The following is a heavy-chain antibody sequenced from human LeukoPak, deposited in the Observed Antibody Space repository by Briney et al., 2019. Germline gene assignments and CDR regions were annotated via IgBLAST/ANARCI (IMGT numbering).Heavy chain of an antibody. CDR2: ISSSGSYI. V-gene: IGHV3-21*01. CDR1: GFTFSNYS. CDR3: ARDYGSFAY. Sequence: GGSLRLSCAASGFTFSNYSMNWVRQAPGKGLEWVSSISSSGSYIYSADSVKGRFTISRDNAKNSLYLQMNSLRAEDTAVYCCARDYGSFAYWGQGTLVTVSS. D-gene: IGHD4-17*01. J-gene: IGHJ4*02.